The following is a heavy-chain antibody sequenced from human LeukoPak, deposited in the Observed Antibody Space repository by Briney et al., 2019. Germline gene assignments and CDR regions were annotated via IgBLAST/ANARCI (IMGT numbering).Heavy chain of an antibody. CDR1: GFTFSSYS. CDR3: ARDYGDSGSSWSRNYYSYMDA. D-gene: IGHD1-26*01. V-gene: IGHV3-21*01. J-gene: IGHJ6*03. Sequence: PGGSLRLSCAASGFTFSSYSMNWVRQAPGKGLEWVSSISSSSSYIYYADSVKGRFTISRDNAKNSLYLQMNSLRAEDTAVYYCARDYGDSGSSWSRNYYSYMDAWGKGTTVTVSS. CDR2: ISSSSSYI.